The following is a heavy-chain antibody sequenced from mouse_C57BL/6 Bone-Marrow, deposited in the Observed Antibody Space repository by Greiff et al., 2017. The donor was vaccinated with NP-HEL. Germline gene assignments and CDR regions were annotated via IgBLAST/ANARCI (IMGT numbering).Heavy chain of an antibody. J-gene: IGHJ4*01. CDR1: GFNIKDDY. CDR3: ATCGSSPNAMDK. CDR2: IDPENGDT. V-gene: IGHV14-4*01. D-gene: IGHD1-1*01. Sequence: EVKLMESGAELVRPGASVKLSCTASGFNIKDDYMHWVKQRPEQGLEWIGWIDPENGDTEYASKFQGKATITADTSSNTAYLPLSSLTSEYTAVYYGATCGSSPNAMDKGGRGTSVTVTA.